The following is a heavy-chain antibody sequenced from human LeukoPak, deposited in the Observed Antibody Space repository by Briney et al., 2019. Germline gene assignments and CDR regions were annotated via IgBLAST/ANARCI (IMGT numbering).Heavy chain of an antibody. Sequence: GASVKVSRKASGYTFTRYAMHWVRQAPGQRLEWMGWINAGNGNTKYAQKFQGRVTITRDTSASTAYMELSSLRSEDTAVYYCARDRGGAGDFDYWGQGTLVTVSS. J-gene: IGHJ4*02. CDR2: INAGNGNT. CDR1: GYTFTRYA. V-gene: IGHV1-3*01. D-gene: IGHD3-16*01. CDR3: ARDRGGAGDFDY.